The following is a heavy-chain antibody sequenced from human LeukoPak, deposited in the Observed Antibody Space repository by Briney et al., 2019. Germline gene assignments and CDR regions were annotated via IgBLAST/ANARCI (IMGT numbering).Heavy chain of an antibody. D-gene: IGHD2-8*02. CDR2: IFPSGGEI. J-gene: IGHJ4*02. CDR3: ATYRQVLLPFES. CDR1: GFAFSSFE. V-gene: IGHV3-23*01. Sequence: GGSLRLSCAASGFAFSSFEMNWVRQAPGKGLEWVSSIFPSGGEIHYADSVRGRFTISRDNSKSTLSLQMNSLRAEDTAIYYCATYRQVLLPFESWGQGTLVTVSS.